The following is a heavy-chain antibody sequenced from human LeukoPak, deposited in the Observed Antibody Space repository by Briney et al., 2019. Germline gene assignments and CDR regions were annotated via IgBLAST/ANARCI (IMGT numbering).Heavy chain of an antibody. CDR3: ARDIEYGSDVDY. Sequence: TGGSLRLSCLASGFPSTNYWMSWVRQTAGKGLEWVANIKQDGSEKYYVDSVKGRFTISRDNAKNSLHLQMNSLRAEDTAVYYCARDIEYGSDVDYWGQGTLVTVSS. V-gene: IGHV3-7*04. CDR1: GFPSTNYW. CDR2: IKQDGSEK. J-gene: IGHJ4*02. D-gene: IGHD4-17*01.